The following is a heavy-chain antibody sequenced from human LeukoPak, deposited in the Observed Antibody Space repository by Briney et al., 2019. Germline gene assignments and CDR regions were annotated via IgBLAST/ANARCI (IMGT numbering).Heavy chain of an antibody. CDR2: INEDGGER. V-gene: IGHV3-7*01. Sequence: PGGSLRLSCAASGFTLNRYWMSWVRQAPGKGLEWVANINEDGGERHYVDSVKGRFTISRDNAKNSLYRQMNSLRAEDTAVYYCARGGNLENWGGGTLVTVSS. CDR3: ARGGNLEN. D-gene: IGHD1-14*01. J-gene: IGHJ4*02. CDR1: GFTLNRYW.